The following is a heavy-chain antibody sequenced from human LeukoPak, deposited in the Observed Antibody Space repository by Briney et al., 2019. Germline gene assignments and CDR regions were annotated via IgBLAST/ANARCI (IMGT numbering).Heavy chain of an antibody. Sequence: GGSLRLSCAASGFTFSSYSMNWVRQAPGKGLEWVSSISSSSSYIYYADSMKGRFTISRDNAKNSLYLQMNSLRAEDTAVYYCATDISRYSSSSVDYWGQGTLVTVSS. D-gene: IGHD6-6*01. CDR2: ISSSSSYI. V-gene: IGHV3-21*01. CDR1: GFTFSSYS. J-gene: IGHJ4*02. CDR3: ATDISRYSSSSVDY.